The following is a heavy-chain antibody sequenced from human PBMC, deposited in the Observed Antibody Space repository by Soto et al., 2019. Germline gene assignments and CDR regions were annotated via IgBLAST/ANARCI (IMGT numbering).Heavy chain of an antibody. Sequence: HPGGSLRLSCSASGLTVSSYAMHWVRQDPGKGLEYVSAISSNGGSTYYADSVKGRFTISRDNSKNTLYLQMSSLRAEDTAVYYCVKAPNWTPNYYYYGMDVWGQGTTVTVSS. J-gene: IGHJ6*02. V-gene: IGHV3-64D*06. CDR3: VKAPNWTPNYYYYGMDV. D-gene: IGHD1-1*01. CDR2: ISSNGGST. CDR1: GLTVSSYA.